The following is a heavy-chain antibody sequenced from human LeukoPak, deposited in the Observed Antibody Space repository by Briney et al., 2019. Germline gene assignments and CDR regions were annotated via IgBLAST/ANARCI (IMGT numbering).Heavy chain of an antibody. J-gene: IGHJ4*02. CDR1: GFTFSSDA. Sequence: GGSLRLSCVASGFTFSSDAMSWVRQAPGKGLEWVSGISGSGGSTYYADSVKGRFTISRDNSKNTLYLQMNSLRAEDRAVYYCARDYGVGSTAFDYFWGQGTLVTVSS. D-gene: IGHD1-26*01. CDR3: ARDYGVGSTAFDYF. V-gene: IGHV3-23*01. CDR2: ISGSGGST.